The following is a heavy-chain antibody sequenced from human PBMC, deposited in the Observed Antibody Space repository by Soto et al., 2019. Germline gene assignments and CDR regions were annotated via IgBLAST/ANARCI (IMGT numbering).Heavy chain of an antibody. D-gene: IGHD3-10*01. Sequence: GESLNISGKAFGYNFISYWIAWVRQVPVRALEWMGIIYPGDSDATYSPSFEGHVTFSVDKAITTAYLQWISLKASDNAMYYGVRQAYFGSGTYYADYWGQGPQVT. J-gene: IGHJ4*02. V-gene: IGHV5-51*01. CDR1: GYNFISYW. CDR2: IYPGDSDA. CDR3: VRQAYFGSGTYYADY.